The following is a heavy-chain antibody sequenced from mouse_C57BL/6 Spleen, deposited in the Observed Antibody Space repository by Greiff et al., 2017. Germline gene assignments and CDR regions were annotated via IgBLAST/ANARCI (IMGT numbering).Heavy chain of an antibody. CDR2: INPSSGYT. J-gene: IGHJ1*03. CDR1: GYTFTSYT. V-gene: IGHV1-4*01. D-gene: IGHD2-4*01. CDR3: AREVYDYDTAVDV. Sequence: LVESGAELARPGASVKMSCKASGYTFTSYTMHWVKQRPGQGLEWIGYINPSSGYTKYNQKFKDKATLTADKSSSTAYMQLSSLTSEDSAVYYCAREVYDYDTAVDVWGTGTTVTVSS.